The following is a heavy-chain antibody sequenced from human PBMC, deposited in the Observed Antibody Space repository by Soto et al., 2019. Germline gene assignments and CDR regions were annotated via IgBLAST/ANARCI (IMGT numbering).Heavy chain of an antibody. CDR3: ARLPGVRGVFDGFNV. V-gene: IGHV5-51*01. J-gene: IGHJ3*01. CDR2: IYPGDSDT. Sequence: GESLKISRKGSGYSFAGYWIRWGRQMPGQGLDWMGVIYPGDSDTRYSPSFHGQVTISADKSISTAYLQWSSLKASDTAMYFCARLPGVRGVFDGFNVWGQGTMVTVSS. D-gene: IGHD3-10*01. CDR1: GYSFAGYW.